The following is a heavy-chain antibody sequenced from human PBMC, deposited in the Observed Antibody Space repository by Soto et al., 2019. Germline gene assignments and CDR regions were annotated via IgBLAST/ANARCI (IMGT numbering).Heavy chain of an antibody. Sequence: SETLSLTCAVSGGSISSSNWWSWVRQPPGKGLEWIGEIYHSGSTNYNPSLKGRVTISVDKSKNQFSLKLSSVTAADTAVYYCAREGLGGNYYGSRMDVWGQGTTVTVSS. CDR3: AREGLGGNYYGSRMDV. J-gene: IGHJ6*02. D-gene: IGHD3-10*01. CDR2: IYHSGST. V-gene: IGHV4-4*02. CDR1: GGSISSSNW.